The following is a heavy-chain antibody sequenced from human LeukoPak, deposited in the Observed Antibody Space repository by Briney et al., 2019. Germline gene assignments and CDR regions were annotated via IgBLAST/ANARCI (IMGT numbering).Heavy chain of an antibody. D-gene: IGHD3-10*01. CDR1: GGSISSYY. J-gene: IGHJ6*02. CDR2: IYTSGST. CDR3: ARVGGSGNYYYGMDV. V-gene: IGHV4-4*07. Sequence: SGTLSLTCTVSGGSISSYYWSWVRQPAGKGLEWIGRIYTSGSTKYNPSLQSLVTMSVHTSKNQFSLKLSSVPAADTAVYYCARVGGSGNYYYGMDVWGQGTTVTVSS.